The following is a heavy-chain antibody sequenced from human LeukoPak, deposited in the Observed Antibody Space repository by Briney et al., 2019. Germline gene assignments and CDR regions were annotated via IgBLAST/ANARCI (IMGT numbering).Heavy chain of an antibody. CDR3: ARQGGPPVAGPFMGAFDI. CDR2: IYYSGST. CDR1: GGSISSYY. V-gene: IGHV4-59*08. D-gene: IGHD6-19*01. Sequence: SETLSLTCTVSGGSISSYYWSWIRQPPGKGLEWIGYIYYSGSTNYNPSLKSRVTISVDTSKNQFSLKLSSVTAADTAVYYCARQGGPPVAGPFMGAFDIWAKGQWSPSLQ. J-gene: IGHJ3*02.